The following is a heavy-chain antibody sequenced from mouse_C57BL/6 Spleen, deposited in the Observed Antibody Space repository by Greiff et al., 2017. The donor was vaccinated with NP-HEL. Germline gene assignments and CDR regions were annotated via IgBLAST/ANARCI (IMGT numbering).Heavy chain of an antibody. Sequence: EVKLVESGGGLVQPGGSLSLSCAASGFTFTDYYMSWVRQPPGKALEWLGFIRNKANGYTTEYSASVKGRFTISRDNSQSILYLQMNALRAEDSATYYCARPYGNSHWYFDVWGTGTTVTVSS. CDR3: ARPYGNSHWYFDV. CDR1: GFTFTDYY. J-gene: IGHJ1*03. D-gene: IGHD2-1*01. CDR2: IRNKANGYTT. V-gene: IGHV7-3*01.